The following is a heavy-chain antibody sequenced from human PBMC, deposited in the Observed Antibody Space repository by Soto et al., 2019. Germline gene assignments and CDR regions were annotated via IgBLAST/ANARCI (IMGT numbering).Heavy chain of an antibody. CDR2: IKQDGSEK. CDR1: GFTFSSYW. CDR3: ARDKGAYSSSWYYYYGMDV. D-gene: IGHD6-13*01. Sequence: GGSLRLSCAASGFTFSSYWMSWVRQAPGKGLEWVANIKQDGSEKYYVDSVKGRFTISRDNAKNSLYLQMNSLRAEDTAVYYCARDKGAYSSSWYYYYGMDVWGQGTTVTVSS. J-gene: IGHJ6*02. V-gene: IGHV3-7*01.